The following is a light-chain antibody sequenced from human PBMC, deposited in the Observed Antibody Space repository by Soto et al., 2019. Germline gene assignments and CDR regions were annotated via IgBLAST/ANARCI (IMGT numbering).Light chain of an antibody. J-gene: IGKJ1*01. CDR1: QGISSW. V-gene: IGKV1-12*01. Sequence: DIPMTQSPSSVSASVGDRVTITCRASQGISSWLAWYQHKPGKAPKLLIYAASSLQSGVPSRFSGSGSGTEFTLPISSLQPEDFATYYCQQANTFPWTFGQGTMVEIK. CDR2: AAS. CDR3: QQANTFPWT.